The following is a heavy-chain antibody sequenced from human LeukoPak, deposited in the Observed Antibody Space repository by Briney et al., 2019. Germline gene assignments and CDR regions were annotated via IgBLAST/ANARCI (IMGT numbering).Heavy chain of an antibody. CDR3: ARAGILWFGEEYAFDI. Sequence: PGGSLGLSCAASGFTFSSYSMNWVRQAPGKGLEWVSYISSSSSTIYYADSVKGRFTISRDNAKNSLYPQMNSLRAEDTAVYYCARAGILWFGEEYAFDIWGQGTMVTVSS. D-gene: IGHD3-10*01. CDR2: ISSSSSTI. CDR1: GFTFSSYS. V-gene: IGHV3-48*01. J-gene: IGHJ3*02.